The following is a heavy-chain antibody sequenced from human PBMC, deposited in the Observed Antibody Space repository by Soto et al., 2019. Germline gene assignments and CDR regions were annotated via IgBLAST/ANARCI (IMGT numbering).Heavy chain of an antibody. CDR3: ARKSYFDY. Sequence: GGSLRLSCAGSRFTFSSYEMNWVRQAPGKGLEWVSYITGSGSTIYYADSVKGRFTISRDNAKNSLYLQMNSLRAKDTAVYYCARKSYFDYWGQGTLVTVSS. CDR2: ITGSGSTI. V-gene: IGHV3-48*03. J-gene: IGHJ4*02. CDR1: RFTFSSYE.